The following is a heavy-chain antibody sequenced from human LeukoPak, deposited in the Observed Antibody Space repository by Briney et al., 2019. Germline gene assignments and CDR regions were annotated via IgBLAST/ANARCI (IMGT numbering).Heavy chain of an antibody. CDR3: ARAGGRDYFYYYGVDV. CDR1: GFTFSSYS. J-gene: IGHJ6*02. Sequence: PGGSLRLSCAASGFTFSSYSMNWVRQAPGKGLEWVSSISSSSSYIYYADSVKGRFTISRDNAKNSLYLQMNSLRAEDTAVCYCARAGGRDYFYYYGVDVWGQGTTVTVSS. D-gene: IGHD3-10*01. V-gene: IGHV3-21*01. CDR2: ISSSSSYI.